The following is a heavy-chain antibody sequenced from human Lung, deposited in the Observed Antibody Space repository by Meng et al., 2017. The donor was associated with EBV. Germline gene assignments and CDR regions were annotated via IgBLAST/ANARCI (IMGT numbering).Heavy chain of an antibody. V-gene: IGHV2-5*02. J-gene: IGHJ5*02. CDR2: IYWDDDK. Sequence: QITLKESGPTLVKPTXTLTLTCTFSGFSLSTSGVGVGWIRQPPGKALEWLALIYWDDDKRYSPSLKSRLTITKDTSKNQVVLTMTNMDPVDTATYYCAHRLGYCSSTSYYAPQYYNWFDPWGHGTLVTVSS. CDR1: GFSLSTSGVG. CDR3: AHRLGYCSSTSYYAPQYYNWFDP. D-gene: IGHD2-2*01.